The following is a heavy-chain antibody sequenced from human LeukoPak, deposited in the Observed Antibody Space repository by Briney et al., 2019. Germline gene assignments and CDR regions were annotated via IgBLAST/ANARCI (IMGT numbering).Heavy chain of an antibody. V-gene: IGHV3-33*03. J-gene: IGHJ4*02. Sequence: GGSLRLSCAASGFTFSRHGFHWVRQAPGKGLEWVADIWYDGSKKYYADSVKGRFTISRDNAKESLYLQLNSLRADDTAVYYCAKWGPHCVGDYCPALDSWGQGTLVTVSS. D-gene: IGHD2-21*02. CDR2: IWYDGSKK. CDR1: GFTFSRHG. CDR3: AKWGPHCVGDYCPALDS.